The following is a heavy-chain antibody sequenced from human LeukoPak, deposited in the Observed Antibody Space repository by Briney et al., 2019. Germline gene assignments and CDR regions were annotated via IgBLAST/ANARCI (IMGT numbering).Heavy chain of an antibody. CDR3: ARDPRWLTPDCTSTSCYENYFDP. Sequence: SETLSLTCGVSGYSIGSGYQWAWIRQSPGKGLEWIGSIYHRGSAHYNPSLKSRVTLSVETSKNQLSLNMYSVTAADTAVYYCARDPRWLTPDCTSTSCYENYFDPWGQGTLVTVSS. CDR2: IYHRGSA. V-gene: IGHV4-38-2*02. CDR1: GYSIGSGYQ. D-gene: IGHD2-2*01. J-gene: IGHJ5*02.